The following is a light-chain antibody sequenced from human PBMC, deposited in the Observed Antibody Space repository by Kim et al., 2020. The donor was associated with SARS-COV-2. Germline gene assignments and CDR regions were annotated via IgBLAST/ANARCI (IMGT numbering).Light chain of an antibody. CDR2: EVS. V-gene: IGLV2-8*01. CDR3: SSYAGSNIGV. Sequence: QSVLTQPPSASGSPGQSVTISCTGTSSDVGGYNYVSWYQQHPGKAPKLMIYEVSKRPSGVPDRFSGSKSGNTASLTVSGHQAEDEADYYCSSYAGSNIGVFGGGTQLTVL. CDR1: SSDVGGYNY. J-gene: IGLJ2*01.